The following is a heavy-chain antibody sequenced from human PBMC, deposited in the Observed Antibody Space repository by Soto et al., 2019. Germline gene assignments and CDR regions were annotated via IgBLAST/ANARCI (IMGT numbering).Heavy chain of an antibody. V-gene: IGHV1-69*02. CDR1: GDTFNFYT. CDR2: IIPMVGMS. D-gene: IGHD3-10*01. J-gene: IGHJ5*02. CDR3: APSYGSGSRPFDN. Sequence: QVQLVQSGAEVKKPGSSVRVSCKASGDTFNFYTIHWVRQAPGQGLEWLGRIIPMVGMSNYAQRFQGRVTMVADKSTSTVYMQLSSLRSEDTALYYCAPSYGSGSRPFDNWGQGTLVSVSS.